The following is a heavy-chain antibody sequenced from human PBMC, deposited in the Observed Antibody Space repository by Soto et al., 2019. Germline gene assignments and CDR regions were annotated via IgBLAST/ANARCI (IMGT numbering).Heavy chain of an antibody. CDR1: GFTFSDYY. J-gene: IGHJ4*02. CDR2: IVSSSAYT. V-gene: IGHV3-11*06. Sequence: QVQLVESGGGLVKPGGSLRLSCAASGFTFSDYYMTWIRQAPGKGLEYVSYIVSSSAYTNYADSVKGRFTISRDNAKNSLYLEMNSLRAEDTAVYYCARLRASGWYMRGYLDYWGQGTLVTVSS. D-gene: IGHD6-13*01. CDR3: ARLRASGWYMRGYLDY.